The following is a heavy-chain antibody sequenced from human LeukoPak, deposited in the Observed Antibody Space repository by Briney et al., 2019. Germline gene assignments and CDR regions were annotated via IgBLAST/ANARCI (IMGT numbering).Heavy chain of an antibody. Sequence: PSETLSLTCTVSGGSISGYYWSWIRQSPGGGLEWMGYIHYSGSTDYNPSLKSRVTMSVDTSKNQCSLKLSSVTAADAAVYYCVREGYDSSGYFLDYWGQGTLVTVSS. D-gene: IGHD3-22*01. CDR3: VREGYDSSGYFLDY. V-gene: IGHV4-59*01. CDR1: GGSISGYY. J-gene: IGHJ4*02. CDR2: IHYSGST.